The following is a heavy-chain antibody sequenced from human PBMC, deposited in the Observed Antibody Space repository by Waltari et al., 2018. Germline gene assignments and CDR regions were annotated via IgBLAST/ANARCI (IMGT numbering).Heavy chain of an antibody. CDR2: IYHSGST. CDR3: ARWVGGLRFFDY. D-gene: IGHD4-17*01. J-gene: IGHJ4*02. V-gene: IGHV4-38-2*01. Sequence: QVQLQASGPGLVMPSETLSLTCAVSGYSISSGYYWGWVRQPPGKGLEWIGSIYHSGSTYYNPSLKSRVTISVDTSKNQFPLKLSSVTAADTAVYYCARWVGGLRFFDYWGQGTLVTVSS. CDR1: GYSISSGYY.